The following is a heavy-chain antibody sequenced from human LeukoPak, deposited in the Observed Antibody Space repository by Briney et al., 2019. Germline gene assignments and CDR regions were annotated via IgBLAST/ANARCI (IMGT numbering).Heavy chain of an antibody. CDR2: ISGSGGST. J-gene: IGHJ4*02. D-gene: IGHD1-7*01. CDR1: GFTLSSYA. Sequence: GGSLRLSCAASGFTLSSYAMSWVRQAPGKGLEWVSAISGSGGSTYYSDSVKGRFTISRDNSKNTLYLQLNSLKAEDTAVYYCAKEGKTRNWNYFQAKPVYWGQGTLVIVSS. V-gene: IGHV3-23*01. CDR3: AKEGKTRNWNYFQAKPVY.